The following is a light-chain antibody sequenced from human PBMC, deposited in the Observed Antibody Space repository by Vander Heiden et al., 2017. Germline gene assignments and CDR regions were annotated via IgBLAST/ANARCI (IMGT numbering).Light chain of an antibody. CDR1: QDISNY. Sequence: DIQMTQSPSSLSASVGDRVTITCQASQDISNYLNWYQQKPGKAPQVLIYDASNLETGVPSRFSGSGSGTDFTFTISSLHPEDIATYYCQQYDNLPHTFGRGTKLKIK. CDR3: QQYDNLPHT. V-gene: IGKV1-33*01. J-gene: IGKJ2*01. CDR2: DAS.